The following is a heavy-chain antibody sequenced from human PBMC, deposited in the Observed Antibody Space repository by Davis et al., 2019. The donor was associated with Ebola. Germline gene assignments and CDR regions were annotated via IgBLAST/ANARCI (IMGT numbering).Heavy chain of an antibody. J-gene: IGHJ4*02. CDR2: ISPTGADI. Sequence: PGGSLRLSCAASGFTFSNYAMSWVRQAPGGGLEWVASISPTGADIKYADSVRGRFTISRDNSKNTLYLQMNSLRTEDTAVDYCARAPRGISASWSDYWGQGTLVTVS. CDR1: GFTFSNYA. CDR3: ARAPRGISASWSDY. V-gene: IGHV3-23*01. D-gene: IGHD3-10*01.